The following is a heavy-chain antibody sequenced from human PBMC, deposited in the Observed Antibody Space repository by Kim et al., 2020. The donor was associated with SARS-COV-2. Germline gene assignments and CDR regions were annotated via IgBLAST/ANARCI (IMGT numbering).Heavy chain of an antibody. CDR1: GYSFSNYW. Sequence: GESLKISCKGSGYSFSNYWIGWARQMPGKGPEWMGIIYPGDSDTRYSPSFQGQVIISADKSISTAYLQWSSLKASDSAIYYCARRCSTVAGAYGFDIWGQGTMIIVSS. CDR3: ARRCSTVAGAYGFDI. CDR2: IYPGDSDT. J-gene: IGHJ3*02. V-gene: IGHV5-51*01. D-gene: IGHD6-19*01.